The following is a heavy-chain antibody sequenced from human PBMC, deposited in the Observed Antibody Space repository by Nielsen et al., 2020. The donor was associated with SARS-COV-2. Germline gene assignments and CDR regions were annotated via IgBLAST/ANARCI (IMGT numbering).Heavy chain of an antibody. J-gene: IGHJ5*02. V-gene: IGHV3-23*01. Sequence: GESLKISCAASGFTFSSYAMSWVRQAPGKGLEWVSAISGSGGSTYYADSVKGRFTISRDNAKSSLYLQMNSLRAEDTAVYYCARDLSPARYYDSNWFDPWGQGTLVTVSS. CDR1: GFTFSSYA. CDR3: ARDLSPARYYDSNWFDP. D-gene: IGHD3-22*01. CDR2: ISGSGGST.